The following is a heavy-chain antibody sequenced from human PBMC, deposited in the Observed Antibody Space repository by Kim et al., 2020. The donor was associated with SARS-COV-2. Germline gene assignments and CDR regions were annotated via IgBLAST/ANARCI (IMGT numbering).Heavy chain of an antibody. Sequence: GGSLRLSCAASGFTFDDYAMHWVRQAPGKGLEWVSGISWNSGSIGYADSVKGRFTISRDNAKNSLYLQMNSLRAEDTALYYCAKEANTFGHIEGLFDYWGQGTLVTVSS. CDR1: GFTFDDYA. CDR3: AKEANTFGHIEGLFDY. J-gene: IGHJ4*02. V-gene: IGHV3-9*01. D-gene: IGHD3-16*01. CDR2: ISWNSGSI.